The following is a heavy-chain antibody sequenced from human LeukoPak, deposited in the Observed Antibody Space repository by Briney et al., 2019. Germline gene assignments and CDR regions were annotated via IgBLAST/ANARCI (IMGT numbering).Heavy chain of an antibody. Sequence: GGSLRLSCAASGFTFSSYAMSWVRQAPGKGLERVSAISGSGDSTYYGDSVKGRFTISRDNSKNTLYLQMNSLRAEDTAVYYCAKDSGLRDYDNWGQGTLVTVSS. CDR3: AKDSGLRDYDN. V-gene: IGHV3-23*01. D-gene: IGHD3-16*01. J-gene: IGHJ4*02. CDR1: GFTFSSYA. CDR2: ISGSGDST.